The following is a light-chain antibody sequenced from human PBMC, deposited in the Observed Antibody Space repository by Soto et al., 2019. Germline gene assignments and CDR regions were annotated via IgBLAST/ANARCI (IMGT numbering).Light chain of an antibody. CDR3: SSYTSSSTLLYV. CDR2: DVS. V-gene: IGLV2-14*01. Sequence: QSALTQPASVSGSPGQSITISCTGTSSDVGGYNYVSWYQQHPGKAPKLMIYDVSNRPSWVSNRFSGSKSGNTASLTISGLQAEDEAEYYCSSYTSSSTLLYVFGTGTKVIVL. CDR1: SSDVGGYNY. J-gene: IGLJ1*01.